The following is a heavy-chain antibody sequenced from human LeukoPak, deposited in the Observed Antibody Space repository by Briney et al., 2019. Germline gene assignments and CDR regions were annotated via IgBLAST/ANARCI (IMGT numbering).Heavy chain of an antibody. CDR3: AKWSGFGDQ. CDR1: GFTFSSNS. V-gene: IGHV3-23*01. Sequence: PGGSLRLSCAASGFTFSSNSMTWVRQTPGKGLEWVSGISGSGDSTYYADSVKGRFTISRDNSRNTLYLQMSSLRAEDTAVYYCAKWSGFGDQWGQGTLVIVSS. D-gene: IGHD3-10*01. J-gene: IGHJ4*02. CDR2: ISGSGDST.